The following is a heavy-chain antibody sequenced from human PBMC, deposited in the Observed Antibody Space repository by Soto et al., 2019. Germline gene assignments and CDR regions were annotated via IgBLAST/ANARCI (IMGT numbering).Heavy chain of an antibody. D-gene: IGHD6-13*01. Sequence: GGSLRLSCAASGFTFSNAWMSWVRQAPGKGLEWVGRIKSKTDGGTTDYAAPVKGRFTISRDDSKNTLYLQMNSLKTEDTAVYYCTTGVRPYSSSWYEYFQHWGQGTLVTVSS. CDR1: GFTFSNAW. CDR2: IKSKTDGGTT. V-gene: IGHV3-15*01. J-gene: IGHJ1*01. CDR3: TTGVRPYSSSWYEYFQH.